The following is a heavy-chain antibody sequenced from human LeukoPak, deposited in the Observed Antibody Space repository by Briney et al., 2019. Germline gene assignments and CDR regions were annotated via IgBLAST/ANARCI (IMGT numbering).Heavy chain of an antibody. Sequence: SETLSLTCTVSGVSISSYYWTWIRQPPGKGLEWIGYIYSRGSTNYSPSLKSRVTISIDTSKNQFSLRLSSVTAADTAVYFCARDRGGDYDSSGFQYHFDYWGQGALVTVSS. V-gene: IGHV4-59*01. D-gene: IGHD3-22*01. CDR3: ARDRGGDYDSSGFQYHFDY. CDR2: IYSRGST. CDR1: GVSISSYY. J-gene: IGHJ4*02.